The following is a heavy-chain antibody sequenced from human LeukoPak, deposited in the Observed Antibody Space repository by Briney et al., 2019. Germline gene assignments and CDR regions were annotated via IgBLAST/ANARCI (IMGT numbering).Heavy chain of an antibody. CDR1: GYNFMSHG. CDR2: ISGSSSST. V-gene: IGHV1-18*01. Sequence: ASVKVSCKAYGYNFMSHGISWVRQAPGQGLEWMGWISGSSSSTNYAQRLEGSCTMTTDTSTSTAYRKLRSLRSDDTAVYYCARATGTEGHDGFDIWGQGTMVTVSS. CDR3: ARATGTEGHDGFDI. D-gene: IGHD1-1*01. J-gene: IGHJ3*02.